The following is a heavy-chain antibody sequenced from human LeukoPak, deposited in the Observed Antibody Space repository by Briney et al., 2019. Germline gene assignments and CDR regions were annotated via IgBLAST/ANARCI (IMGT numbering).Heavy chain of an antibody. Sequence: PSETLSLTCTVSGGSISSYYWSWIRQPPGKGLEWIGYIYTSGSTNYNPSLKSRVTISVDTSKNQFSLKLSSVTAADTAVYYCARGITIFGVVIADYYYYYVDVWGKGTTVTVSS. CDR1: GGSISSYY. CDR3: ARGITIFGVVIADYYYYYVDV. J-gene: IGHJ6*03. V-gene: IGHV4-4*09. CDR2: IYTSGST. D-gene: IGHD3-3*01.